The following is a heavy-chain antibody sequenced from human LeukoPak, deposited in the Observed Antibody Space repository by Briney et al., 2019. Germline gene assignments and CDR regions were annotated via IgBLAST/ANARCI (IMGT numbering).Heavy chain of an antibody. CDR2: INHSGST. CDR3: ASRRGYRSSTSCKHGKSIDY. D-gene: IGHD2-2*01. V-gene: IGHV4-34*01. J-gene: IGHJ4*02. CDR1: GGSISSYY. Sequence: PSETLSLTCTVSGGSISSYYWSWIRQPPGKGLEWIGEINHSGSTNYNPSLKSRVTISVVTSKNQFSLKLSSVTAADTAVYYCASRRGYRSSTSCKHGKSIDYWGQGTLVTVSS.